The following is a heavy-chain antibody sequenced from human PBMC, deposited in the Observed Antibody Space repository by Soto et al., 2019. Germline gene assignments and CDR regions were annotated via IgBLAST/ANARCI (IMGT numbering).Heavy chain of an antibody. V-gene: IGHV1-24*01. CDR2: FDPEDGET. J-gene: IGHJ3*02. Sequence: ASVKVSCKFSGYTLTELSMHWVRQDPVKGLEWMGGFDPEDGETIYAQKFQGRVTMTEDTSTDTAYMELSSLRSEDTDVYYCATEDILTGDTYDAFDICGQGTMVTVSS. CDR1: GYTLTELS. CDR3: ATEDILTGDTYDAFDI. D-gene: IGHD3-9*01.